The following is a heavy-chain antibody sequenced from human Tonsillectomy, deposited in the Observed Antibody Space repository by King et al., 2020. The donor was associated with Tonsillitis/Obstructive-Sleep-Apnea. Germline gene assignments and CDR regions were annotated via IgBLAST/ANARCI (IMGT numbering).Heavy chain of an antibody. J-gene: IGHJ3*02. V-gene: IGHV5-10-1*01. CDR1: GYSFTSYW. CDR2: IDPSDSYT. Sequence: VQLVESGAEVKEPGESLRISCKGSGYSFTSYWINWVRQMPGKGLAWMGRIDPSDSYTNFSPSFQGHVTFSGDKSISTAHLQWSSLRASDNAMYYCARGGIGYDFAFDIWGQGTMVTVSS. D-gene: IGHD5-12*01. CDR3: ARGGIGYDFAFDI.